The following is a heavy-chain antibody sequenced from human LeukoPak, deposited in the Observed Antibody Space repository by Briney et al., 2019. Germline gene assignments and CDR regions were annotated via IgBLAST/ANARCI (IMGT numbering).Heavy chain of an antibody. CDR1: GFTFDDYA. Sequence: GGSLRLSCAASGFTFDDYAMHWVRQAPGKGLEWVSGISWNSGSIGYADSVKGRFTISRDNSKNTLYLQMNSLRAEDTALYYCAKGRRGYAYGATVDYWGQGTLVTVSS. CDR3: AKGRRGYAYGATVDY. D-gene: IGHD5-18*01. CDR2: ISWNSGSI. V-gene: IGHV3-9*01. J-gene: IGHJ4*02.